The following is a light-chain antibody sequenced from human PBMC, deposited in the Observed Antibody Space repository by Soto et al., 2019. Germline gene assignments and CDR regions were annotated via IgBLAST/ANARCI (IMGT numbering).Light chain of an antibody. V-gene: IGKV4-1*01. CDR2: CAS. Sequence: DIVMTQSPDSLAVSLGERATINCKSSQSVLYSSNNKNYLAWYQQKPGQPPKLLIYCASTRETGVPDRFSGSGSGTDVTLTISSLQAEDVAVYYCQQYYSTPYTCGQGTKLEIK. CDR1: QSVLYSSNNKNY. J-gene: IGKJ2*01. CDR3: QQYYSTPYT.